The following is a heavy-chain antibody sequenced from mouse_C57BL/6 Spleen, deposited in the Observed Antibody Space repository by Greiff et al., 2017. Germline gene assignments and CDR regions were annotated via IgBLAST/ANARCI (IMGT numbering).Heavy chain of an antibody. CDR2: FYPGSGSI. J-gene: IGHJ2*01. CDR3: ARHATSYCYDVYYFDY. CDR1: GYTFTEYT. V-gene: IGHV1-62-2*01. D-gene: IGHD2-12*01. Sequence: QVQLQQSGAELVKPGASVKLSCKASGYTFTEYTIHWVKQRSGQGLEWIGWFYPGSGSIKYNEKFKDKATLTADKSSSTVYMDVSSLTSEDSAVYFCARHATSYCYDVYYFDYWGQGTTLTVSS.